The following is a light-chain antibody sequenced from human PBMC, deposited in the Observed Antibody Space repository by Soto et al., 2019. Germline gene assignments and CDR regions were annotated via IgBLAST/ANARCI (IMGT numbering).Light chain of an antibody. CDR1: SSDVGGYNY. CDR2: DVS. CDR3: SSYTSSSTRDVV. V-gene: IGLV2-14*01. Sequence: QSALTQPASVSGSPGQSITISCTGTSSDVGGYNYVSWYQQHPGKAPKLMIYDVSNRPSGVSNRFSGSKSGNTASLTISGLPAEDAADYYCSSYTSSSTRDVVFGGGTKVTVL. J-gene: IGLJ2*01.